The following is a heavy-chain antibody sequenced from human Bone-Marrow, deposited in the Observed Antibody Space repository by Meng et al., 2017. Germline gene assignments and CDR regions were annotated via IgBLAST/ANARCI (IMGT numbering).Heavy chain of an antibody. J-gene: IGHJ4*02. CDR1: GGSISSGGYY. CDR2: IYYSGST. CDR3: AREASPEYYFDY. D-gene: IGHD1-14*01. V-gene: IGHV4-31*01. Sequence: VQLREPGPGLVKPSQTLSLTCTVSGGSISSGGYYWSWIRQHPGKGLEWIGYIYYSGSTYYNPSLKSLVTISVDTSKNQFSLKLSSVTAADTAVYYCAREASPEYYFDYWGQGTLVTVSS.